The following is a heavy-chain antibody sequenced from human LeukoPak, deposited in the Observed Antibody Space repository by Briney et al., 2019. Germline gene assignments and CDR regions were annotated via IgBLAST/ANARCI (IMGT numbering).Heavy chain of an antibody. Sequence: SETLSLTCAVYGGSFSGYYWSWIRQPPGKGLEWIGEINHSGSTNYNPSLKSRVTISVDTSKNQFSLKLSSVTAADMAVYYCARTIAAAGTRRYFQHWGQGTLVTVSS. J-gene: IGHJ1*01. D-gene: IGHD6-13*01. CDR1: GGSFSGYY. V-gene: IGHV4-34*01. CDR2: INHSGST. CDR3: ARTIAAAGTRRYFQH.